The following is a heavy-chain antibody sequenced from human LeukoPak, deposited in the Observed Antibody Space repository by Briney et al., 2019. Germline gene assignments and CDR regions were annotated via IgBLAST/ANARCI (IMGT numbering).Heavy chain of an antibody. CDR2: INPSGGST. J-gene: IGHJ4*02. CDR3: ARGRSDYYDSSGYYFDY. D-gene: IGHD3-22*01. V-gene: IGHV1-46*01. Sequence: ASVKVSCKSSGYTFTSYYMHWVRQAPGQGLEWMGIINPSGGSTSYAQKLQGRVTMTRDTSTSTVYMELSSLRSEDTAVYYCARGRSDYYDSSGYYFDYWGQGTLVTVSS. CDR1: GYTFTSYY.